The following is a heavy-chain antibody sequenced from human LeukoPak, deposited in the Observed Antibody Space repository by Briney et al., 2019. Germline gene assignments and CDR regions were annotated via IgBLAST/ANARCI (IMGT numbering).Heavy chain of an antibody. CDR2: IYYSGST. CDR1: GGSISSSSYY. CDR3: ARGLAYYGSHAYYFDY. V-gene: IGHV4-39*01. D-gene: IGHD3-10*01. Sequence: SSETLSLTCTVSGGSISSSSYYWGGMRQPPGKGLEWIGSIYYSGSTYYNPSLKSRVTISVDTSKNQFSLKLSSVTAADTAVYYCARGLAYYGSHAYYFDYWGQGTLVTVSS. J-gene: IGHJ4*02.